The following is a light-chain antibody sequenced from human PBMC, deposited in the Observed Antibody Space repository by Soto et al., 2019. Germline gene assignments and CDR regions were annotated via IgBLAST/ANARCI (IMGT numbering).Light chain of an antibody. CDR1: SSNIGSNY. V-gene: IGLV1-47*01. CDR3: AAWDDSLSGVV. CDR2: RNN. Sequence: QSVLTQPPSASGTPGQRVTISCSGSSSNIGSNYVYWYQQLPGTAPKLLIYRNNQRPSGVPDRFSGSKSATSASLAISGLRSEDEADDYCAAWDDSLSGVVFGGGTKLTVL. J-gene: IGLJ2*01.